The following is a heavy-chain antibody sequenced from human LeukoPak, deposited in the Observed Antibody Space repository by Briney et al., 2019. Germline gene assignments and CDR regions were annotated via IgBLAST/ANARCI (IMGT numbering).Heavy chain of an antibody. J-gene: IGHJ4*02. Sequence: WASVKVSCKASGYTFTSYGISWVRQAPGQGLEWMGIINPSSGSTSYAQKFQGRVSLTRDTSTSTVYMELSSLRSEDTAVYYCVSGLWFGELEDDYWGQGTLVTVSS. D-gene: IGHD3-10*01. CDR3: VSGLWFGELEDDY. CDR2: INPSSGST. V-gene: IGHV1-46*01. CDR1: GYTFTSYG.